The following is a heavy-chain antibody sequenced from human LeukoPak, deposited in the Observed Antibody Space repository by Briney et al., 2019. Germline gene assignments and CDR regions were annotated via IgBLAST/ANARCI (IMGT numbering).Heavy chain of an antibody. D-gene: IGHD2/OR15-2a*01. CDR1: GFTFSSYN. CDR2: IRCSSDYI. CDR3: ARGKTSQNIVTRKTYNWFDP. J-gene: IGHJ5*02. Sequence: GGSLRLSCGASGFTFSSYNMNSVRQAPGKVLEWVPSIRCSSDYIYYADSVKGRFTISRDNAKNSLYLQMKSLRAEDTAVYYCARGKTSQNIVTRKTYNWFDPWGQGTLVTVSS. V-gene: IGHV3-21*01.